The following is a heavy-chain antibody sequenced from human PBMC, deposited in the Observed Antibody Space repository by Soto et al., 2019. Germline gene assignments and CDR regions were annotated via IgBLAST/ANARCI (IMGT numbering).Heavy chain of an antibody. CDR2: IYPHDSDT. V-gene: IGHV5-51*03. CDR1: GHIFTNYW. CDR3: ARLGFDYDTSPAYYNVLHYFGLDV. J-gene: IGHJ6*01. D-gene: IGHD3-9*01. Sequence: EVQLVQSGAEVKKPGESLKISCKGFGHIFTNYWIGWVRQMPGKGLEGMGVIYPHDSDTIYSPSFQGQVTISADKSISTAYLKWSSLRPSDNAMYYCARLGFDYDTSPAYYNVLHYFGLDVWGQGTTVTVSS.